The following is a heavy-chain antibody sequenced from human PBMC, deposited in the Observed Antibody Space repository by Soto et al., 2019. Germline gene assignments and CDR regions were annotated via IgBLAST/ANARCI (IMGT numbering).Heavy chain of an antibody. Sequence: QVQLVQSGAEVKKPGASVKVSCKASVGTFSSYAISWVRQAPGQGLEWMGGIIPIFGKANYAQKFQGRVTITADKSTSKAYMELSSLRSEDTAVYYCARLRRDGYNNAFDIWGQGTMVTVSS. J-gene: IGHJ3*02. CDR2: IIPIFGKA. CDR3: ARLRRDGYNNAFDI. V-gene: IGHV1-69*06. CDR1: VGTFSSYA. D-gene: IGHD4-4*01.